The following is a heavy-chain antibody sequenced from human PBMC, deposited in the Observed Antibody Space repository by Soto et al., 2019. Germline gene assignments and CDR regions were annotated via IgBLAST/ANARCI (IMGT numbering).Heavy chain of an antibody. CDR1: GFSLSTSGVG. D-gene: IGHD2-2*01. V-gene: IGHV2-5*02. CDR2: IYWDDDK. J-gene: IGHJ5*02. CDR3: AHIEPKYQLYRSAVWFDP. Sequence: SGPTLVKPTQTLTLTCTFSGFSLSTSGVGVGWIRQPPGKALEWLALIYWDDDKRYSPSLKSRLTITKDTSKNQVVLTMTNMDPVDTATYYCAHIEPKYQLYRSAVWFDPWGQGTLVTVSS.